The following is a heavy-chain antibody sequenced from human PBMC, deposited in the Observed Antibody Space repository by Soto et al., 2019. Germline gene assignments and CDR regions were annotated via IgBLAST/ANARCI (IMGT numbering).Heavy chain of an antibody. D-gene: IGHD2-2*01. CDR3: ARKPPAAIQGWAYGMDV. V-gene: IGHV3-53*01. CDR2: LHGSGST. CDR1: GFTVSTNY. J-gene: IGHJ6*02. Sequence: PGGSLRLSCVASGFTVSTNYLSWVRQFPGKGLEWVYVLHGSGSTSYADSVKGRFTISRDNARNTFYLQMNSLRVEDTAVYYCARKPPAAIQGWAYGMDVWGQGTTVTVSS.